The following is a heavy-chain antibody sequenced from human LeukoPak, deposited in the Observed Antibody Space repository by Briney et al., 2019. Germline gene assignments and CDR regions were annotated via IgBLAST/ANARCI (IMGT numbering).Heavy chain of an antibody. V-gene: IGHV3-23*01. CDR1: GFTFSSYA. CDR2: ISGSGGST. Sequence: PGGSLRLSCAASGFTFSSYAMSWVRQAPGKGLEWVAAISGSGGSTYYADSVKGRFTISRDNSKNTLYLQMNSLRAEDTAVYYCAKKKSYGSGSYFDYWGQGTLVTVSS. J-gene: IGHJ4*02. CDR3: AKKKSYGSGSYFDY. D-gene: IGHD3-10*01.